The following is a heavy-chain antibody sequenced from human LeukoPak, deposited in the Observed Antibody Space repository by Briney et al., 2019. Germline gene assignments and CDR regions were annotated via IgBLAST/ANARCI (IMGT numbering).Heavy chain of an antibody. V-gene: IGHV3-48*03. CDR1: GFTFSRYE. Sequence: QAGGSLRLSCAASGFTFSRYEMNWVRQAPGKGLQWLSYISSSSSTIYYADSVKGRFTISRDNAKKSLFLQMNSLRAEDMAVYYCARVIGYYFDYWGQGTLVTVSS. D-gene: IGHD3-10*01. J-gene: IGHJ4*02. CDR3: ARVIGYYFDY. CDR2: ISSSSSTI.